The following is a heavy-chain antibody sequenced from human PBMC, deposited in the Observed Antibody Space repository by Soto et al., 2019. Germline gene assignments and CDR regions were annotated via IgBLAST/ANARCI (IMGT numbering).Heavy chain of an antibody. J-gene: IGHJ6*02. CDR3: ARVRIIFSPPFYYYDVMDF. CDR1: GGSFSGYY. D-gene: IGHD3-3*01. V-gene: IGHV4-34*01. Sequence: PEKLPLPSAVYGGSFSGYYWSWIRQPPGKGLEWIGEINHSGSTNYNPSLKSRVTISVDTSKNQFSLKLSSVTAADTAVYYCARVRIIFSPPFYYYDVMDFCGQGSTVIGSS. CDR2: INHSGST.